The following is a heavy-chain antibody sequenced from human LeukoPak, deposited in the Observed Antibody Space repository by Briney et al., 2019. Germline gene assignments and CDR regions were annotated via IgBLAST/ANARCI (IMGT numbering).Heavy chain of an antibody. D-gene: IGHD3-9*01. CDR3: AGGYYDILTGYSLFDY. Sequence: SETLSLTCTVSGVSISSYYWGWIRQPAGKGLEWIGRIYTSGSTNYNPSLKSRVTMSVDTSKNQFSLKLSSVTAADTAVYYCAGGYYDILTGYSLFDYWGQGTLVTVSS. V-gene: IGHV4-4*07. CDR1: GVSISSYY. CDR2: IYTSGST. J-gene: IGHJ4*02.